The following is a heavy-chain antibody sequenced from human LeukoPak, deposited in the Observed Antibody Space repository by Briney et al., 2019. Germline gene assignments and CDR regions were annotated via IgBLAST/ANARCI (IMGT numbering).Heavy chain of an antibody. CDR3: VRLRRNSDRSGYYYYYDY. Sequence: GGSLRLSFAASGFTFSSYSINWVRQAPGKGLEWVSSISVRSNYIYYADSVRGRFSISRDDARDSLYLEMNSLRAEDSAVYYCVRLRRNSDRSGYYYYYDYWGQGTLVTVSS. D-gene: IGHD3-22*01. CDR1: GFTFSSYS. V-gene: IGHV3-21*01. J-gene: IGHJ4*02. CDR2: ISVRSNYI.